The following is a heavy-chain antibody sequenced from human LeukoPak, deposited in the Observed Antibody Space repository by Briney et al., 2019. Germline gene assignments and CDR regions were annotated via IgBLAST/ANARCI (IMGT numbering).Heavy chain of an antibody. D-gene: IGHD6-13*01. V-gene: IGHV3-30*04. Sequence: PGRSLRLSCAASGFTFSSYAMHWVRQAPGKGLEWVAVISYDGSNKYYADSVKGRFTISRDNSKNTLYLQMNSLRAEDTAVYYCAKRRRLTIAAAGTDRYNYYYYMDVWGKGTTVTISS. J-gene: IGHJ6*03. CDR2: ISYDGSNK. CDR3: AKRRRLTIAAAGTDRYNYYYYMDV. CDR1: GFTFSSYA.